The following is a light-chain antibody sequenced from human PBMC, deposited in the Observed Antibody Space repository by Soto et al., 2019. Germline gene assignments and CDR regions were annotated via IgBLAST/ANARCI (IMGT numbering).Light chain of an antibody. CDR3: QQYGSSGT. CDR2: GAS. V-gene: IGKV3-20*01. J-gene: IGKJ1*01. Sequence: EIVMTQSPATLSVYKGGRATLSCRASQSISDTLAWYQQKPGQAPRLLIYGASRRATGFPARFSGSGSGTDFTLTISRLEPEDFAVYYCQQYGSSGTFGQGTKVDI. CDR1: QSISDT.